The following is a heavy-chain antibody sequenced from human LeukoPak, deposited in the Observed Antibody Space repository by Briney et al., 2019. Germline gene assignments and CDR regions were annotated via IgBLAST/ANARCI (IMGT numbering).Heavy chain of an antibody. J-gene: IGHJ3*02. CDR2: IYPGDSDT. D-gene: IGHD1-26*01. CDR1: GYSFTSYW. V-gene: IGHV5-51*01. CDR3: ARQTISGSYFGSAFDI. Sequence: GGSLEISCKGSGYSFTSYWIGWVRQMPGKGLEGMGIIYPGDSDTRYSPSFQGQVTISADKSISTAYLQWSSLKASDTAMYYCARQTISGSYFGSAFDIWGQGTMVTVSS.